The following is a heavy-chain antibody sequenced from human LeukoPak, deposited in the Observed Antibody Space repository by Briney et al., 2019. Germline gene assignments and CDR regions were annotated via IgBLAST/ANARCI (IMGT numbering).Heavy chain of an antibody. CDR2: IYYTGST. J-gene: IGHJ3*02. D-gene: IGHD3-22*01. Sequence: SQTLSLTCTVSGGSISSGGYYWSWIRQHPGKGLEWIGYIYYTGSTYYNPSLRGRVTISVDTSKNQFSLRVSSVTAADTAVYYCARADSEDSGDYYPTFDAFDIWGQGTLVTVSS. CDR1: GGSISSGGYY. CDR3: ARADSEDSGDYYPTFDAFDI. V-gene: IGHV4-31*03.